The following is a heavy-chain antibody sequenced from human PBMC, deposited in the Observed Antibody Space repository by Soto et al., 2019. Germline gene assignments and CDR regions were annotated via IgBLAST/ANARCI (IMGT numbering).Heavy chain of an antibody. Sequence: QVQLVESGGGVVQPGRSLRLSCAASGFTFSSYGMHWVRQAPGKGLEWVAVISYDGSNKYYADSVKGRFTISRDNSKKTLYLQMHSLRAEDTAVYYCAKDQRAHVDWLLPVPVGVDPWGQGTLVTVAS. D-gene: IGHD3-9*01. CDR3: AKDQRAHVDWLLPVPVGVDP. CDR1: GFTFSSYG. J-gene: IGHJ5*02. CDR2: ISYDGSNK. V-gene: IGHV3-30*18.